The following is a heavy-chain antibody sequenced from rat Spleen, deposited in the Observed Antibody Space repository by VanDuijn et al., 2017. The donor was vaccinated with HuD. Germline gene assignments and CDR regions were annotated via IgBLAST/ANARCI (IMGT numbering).Heavy chain of an antibody. V-gene: IGHV5-17*01. CDR1: GFTFSDYA. D-gene: IGHD1-12*02. CDR2: VIYDGTST. Sequence: EVQLVESGGDLVQPGRSLRLSCAASGFTFSDYAMAWVRQAPKKGLEWVATVIYDGTSTYYRDSVKGRFTVSRENAKSTLYLQMDSLRSEDTATYYCARHGWYYDGSYYLYVVDAWGQGASVTVSS. CDR3: ARHGWYYDGSYYLYVVDA. J-gene: IGHJ4*01.